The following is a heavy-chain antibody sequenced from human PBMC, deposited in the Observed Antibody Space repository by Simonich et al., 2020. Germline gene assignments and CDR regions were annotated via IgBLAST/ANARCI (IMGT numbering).Heavy chain of an antibody. Sequence: QVQLQQWGAGLLKPSETLSLTCAVYGGSFSGYYWMWIRQPPGKGREWIGEIKHSGSTNYNPSLKSRVTISVDTSKNQFSLKLSSVTAADTAVYYCARGKGWKNAFDIWGQGTMVTVSS. CDR3: ARGKGWKNAFDI. CDR1: GGSFSGYY. J-gene: IGHJ3*02. V-gene: IGHV4-34*01. D-gene: IGHD1-1*01. CDR2: IKHSGST.